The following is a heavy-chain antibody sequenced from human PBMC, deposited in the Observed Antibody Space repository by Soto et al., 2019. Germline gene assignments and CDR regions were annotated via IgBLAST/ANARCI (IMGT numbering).Heavy chain of an antibody. Sequence: QLQLQESGPGLVKPSETLSLTCTVSGGSISSSSYYWGWIRQPPGKGLEWIGSIYYSGSTYYNASLKRRVTICVDTSKNQSSLMLSSVTGADTAVYYCPISFRRITMIVVVTDAFDTWGQGTMVTVS. CDR1: GGSISSSSYY. J-gene: IGHJ3*02. CDR2: IYYSGST. V-gene: IGHV4-39*01. D-gene: IGHD3-22*01. CDR3: PISFRRITMIVVVTDAFDT.